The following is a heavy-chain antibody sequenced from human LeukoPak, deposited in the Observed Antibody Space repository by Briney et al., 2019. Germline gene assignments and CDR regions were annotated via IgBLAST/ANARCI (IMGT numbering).Heavy chain of an antibody. CDR1: GGSISSSSYY. J-gene: IGHJ6*03. V-gene: IGHV4-39*07. CDR2: IYYSGST. D-gene: IGHD6-13*01. Sequence: SETLSLTCTVSGGSISSSSYYWGWIRQPPGKGLEWIGTIYYSGSTYYNPSLKSRVTISVDTSKNQFSLKLSSVTAADTAVYYCARKLSSWDYYYYYMDVWGKGTTVTVSS. CDR3: ARKLSSWDYYYYYMDV.